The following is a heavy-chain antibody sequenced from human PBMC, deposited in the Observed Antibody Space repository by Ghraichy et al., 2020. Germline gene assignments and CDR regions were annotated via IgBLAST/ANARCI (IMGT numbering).Heavy chain of an antibody. Sequence: GGSLRLSCAASGFTFSSYRMNWVRQAPGKGLEWVSSIGSSSSYIYYADSVKGRFTISRDNAKNSLYLQMNSLRAEDTAVYYCARDREGDLGGYWGQGTLVTVSS. CDR3: ARDREGDLGGY. CDR1: GFTFSSYR. V-gene: IGHV3-21*01. CDR2: IGSSSSYI. J-gene: IGHJ4*02. D-gene: IGHD2-21*02.